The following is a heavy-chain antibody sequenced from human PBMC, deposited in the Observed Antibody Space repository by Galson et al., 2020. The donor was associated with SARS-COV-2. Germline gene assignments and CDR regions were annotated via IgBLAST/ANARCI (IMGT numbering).Heavy chain of an antibody. CDR2: IYHSGST. Sequence: PSETLSLTCAVSGYSISSGYYWGWIRQPPGKGLEWIGSIYHSGSTYYNPSLKSRVTISVDTSKNQFSLKLSSVTAADTAVYYCARSEGGEGSFLDYWGQGTLVTVSS. J-gene: IGHJ4*02. D-gene: IGHD3-10*01. V-gene: IGHV4-38-2*01. CDR3: ARSEGGEGSFLDY. CDR1: GYSISSGYY.